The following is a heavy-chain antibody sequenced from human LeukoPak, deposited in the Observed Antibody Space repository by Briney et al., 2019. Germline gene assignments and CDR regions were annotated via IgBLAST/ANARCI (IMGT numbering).Heavy chain of an antibody. Sequence: SETLSLACTVSGGSISSGGYYWSWIRQHPGKGLEWIGYIYYSGSTYYNPSLKSRVTISVDTSKNQFSLKLSSVTAADTAVYYCARGRGSSPLDYWGQGTLVTVSS. CDR2: IYYSGST. CDR1: GGSISSGGYY. D-gene: IGHD1-26*01. J-gene: IGHJ4*02. CDR3: ARGRGSSPLDY. V-gene: IGHV4-31*03.